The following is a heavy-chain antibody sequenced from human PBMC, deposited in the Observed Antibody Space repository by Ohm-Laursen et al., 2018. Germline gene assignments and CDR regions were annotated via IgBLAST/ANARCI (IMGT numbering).Heavy chain of an antibody. CDR1: GFTFSTYA. Sequence: SLRLSCAASGFTFSTYAMNWVRQAPGKGLEWVSVINTEDQTFYLNSVKGRLSISRDNSKNTVYLQMNSLRVEDTAVYYCARGIVRGVTGPDYWGQGTLVTVSS. D-gene: IGHD1-14*01. J-gene: IGHJ4*02. CDR3: ARGIVRGVTGPDY. V-gene: IGHV3-66*01. CDR2: INTEDQT.